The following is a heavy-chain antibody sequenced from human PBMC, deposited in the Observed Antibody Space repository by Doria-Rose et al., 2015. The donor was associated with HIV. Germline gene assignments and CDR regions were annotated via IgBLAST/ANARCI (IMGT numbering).Heavy chain of an antibody. CDR1: GVSLSSPGMG. Sequence: QESGPVLVKPTETLTLTCTVSGVSLSSPGMGVSWIRQPPGKALERLANIFSDDERSYKTSLKSRLTISRRTSKCQVVLTMTDMDPVDTATYYCARIKSSRWYHKYYFDFWGQGTLVIVSA. J-gene: IGHJ4*02. CDR3: ARIKSSRWYHKYYFDF. CDR2: IFSDDER. D-gene: IGHD6-13*01. V-gene: IGHV2-26*01.